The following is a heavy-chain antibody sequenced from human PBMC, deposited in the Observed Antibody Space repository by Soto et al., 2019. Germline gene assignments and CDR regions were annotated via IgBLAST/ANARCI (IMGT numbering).Heavy chain of an antibody. CDR2: IIPFIGTA. CDR1: GGTFSSYA. CDR3: ARVVMTTVPASYYYVMDV. V-gene: IGHV1-69*18. Sequence: QVQLVQSGAEVKKPGSSVTVSCKASGGTFSSYAISWVRQAPGQGLEWMGRIIPFIGTANYAQKFQGRVTITADESTSTAYMELSSLRSEHTAVYYCARVVMTTVPASYYYVMDVWGQGTTVTVSS. D-gene: IGHD4-4*01. J-gene: IGHJ6*02.